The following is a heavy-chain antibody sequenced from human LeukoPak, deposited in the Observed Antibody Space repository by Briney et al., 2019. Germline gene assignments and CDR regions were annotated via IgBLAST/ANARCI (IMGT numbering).Heavy chain of an antibody. D-gene: IGHD4-23*01. Sequence: PGGSLRLSCAASGFTFSSYGMHWVRQAPGKGLEWVAVISYDGSNKYYADSVKGRFTISRDNSKNTLYLQMNSLRAEDTAVYYCARESAPDYGGNFGNWGQGTLVTVSS. CDR1: GFTFSSYG. CDR3: ARESAPDYGGNFGN. CDR2: ISYDGSNK. J-gene: IGHJ4*02. V-gene: IGHV3-30*03.